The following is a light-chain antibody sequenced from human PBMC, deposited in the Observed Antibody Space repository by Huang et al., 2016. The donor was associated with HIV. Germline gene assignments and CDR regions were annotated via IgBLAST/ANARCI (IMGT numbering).Light chain of an antibody. CDR3: QQYNNWPRT. CDR1: QSVSSN. CDR2: AAS. J-gene: IGKJ1*01. Sequence: EIVMTQSPATLSVSPGERATLSCRASQSVSSNLAWYQQKPGQAPRLLIYAASTRATGIPARFSGSGSGTEFTLTISSLQSEDCVVYYCQQYNNWPRTFGQGTKVEIK. V-gene: IGKV3-15*01.